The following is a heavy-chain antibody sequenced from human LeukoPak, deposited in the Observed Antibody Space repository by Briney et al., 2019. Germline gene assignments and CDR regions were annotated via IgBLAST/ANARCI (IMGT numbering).Heavy chain of an antibody. D-gene: IGHD6-6*01. J-gene: IGHJ4*02. CDR1: GYTFTSYY. CDR3: ARKGSSSCFDY. Sequence: ASVKVSCKAFGYTFTSYYIHWVRQAPGQGLEWMGIINPSGGSTSYAQKFQGRVTMTRDTSTSTVYMELSSLRSEDTAVYYCARKGSSSCFDYWGQGTLVTVSS. CDR2: INPSGGST. V-gene: IGHV1-46*01.